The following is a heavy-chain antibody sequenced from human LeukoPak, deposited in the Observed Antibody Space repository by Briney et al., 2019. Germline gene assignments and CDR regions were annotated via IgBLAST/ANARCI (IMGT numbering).Heavy chain of an antibody. J-gene: IGHJ6*03. D-gene: IGHD3-3*01. V-gene: IGHV1-18*01. CDR2: ISAYNGNT. Sequence: ASVKVSCKASGYNFTSYGISWVRQAPGQGLEWMGWISAYNGNTNYAQKLQGRVTMTTDTSTSTAYMELRSLRSDDTAVYYCARDPATIFGAPYYYYYMDVWGKGTTVTVSS. CDR1: GYNFTSYG. CDR3: ARDPATIFGAPYYYYYMDV.